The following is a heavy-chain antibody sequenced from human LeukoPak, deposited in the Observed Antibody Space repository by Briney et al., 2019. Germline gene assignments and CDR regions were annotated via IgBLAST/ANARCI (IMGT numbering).Heavy chain of an antibody. CDR2: ISYDGSNK. J-gene: IGHJ4*02. V-gene: IGHV3-30*18. CDR3: AKALSPPDY. Sequence: GGSLRLSCAASGFTFSSYGMHWVRQAPGKGLEWVAVISYDGSNKYYADSVQGRFTISRDNSKNTLYLQMNSLGAEDTAVYYCAKALSPPDYWGQGTLVTVSS. CDR1: GFTFSSYG.